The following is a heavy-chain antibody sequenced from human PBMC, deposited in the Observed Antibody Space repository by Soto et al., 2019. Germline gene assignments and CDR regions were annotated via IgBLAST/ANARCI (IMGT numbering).Heavy chain of an antibody. J-gene: IGHJ4*02. Sequence: GGSLRLSCAASGFTFSSYAMNWVRQAPGKGLEWVSAIRVSGGSTYYADSVKGRFTISRDNSKNTLYLQMNSLRAEDTAVYYCAKDSRFREGYYDSSGSQLVWGQGTLVTVS. CDR3: AKDSRFREGYYDSSGSQLV. V-gene: IGHV3-23*01. D-gene: IGHD3-22*01. CDR1: GFTFSSYA. CDR2: IRVSGGST.